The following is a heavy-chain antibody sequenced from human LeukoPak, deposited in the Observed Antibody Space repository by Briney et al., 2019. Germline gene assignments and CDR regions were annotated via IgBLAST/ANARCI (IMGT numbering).Heavy chain of an antibody. CDR2: ISYDGSNK. CDR1: GFTFSSYA. V-gene: IGHV3-30*04. D-gene: IGHD3-22*01. Sequence: GGSLRLSCAASGFTFSSYAMHWVRQAPGKGLEWVAVISYDGSNKYYADSVKGRFTISRDNSKNTLYLQMNSLRAEDTAVYYCAKEEVTMIVVPFDYWGQGTLVTVSS. CDR3: AKEEVTMIVVPFDY. J-gene: IGHJ4*02.